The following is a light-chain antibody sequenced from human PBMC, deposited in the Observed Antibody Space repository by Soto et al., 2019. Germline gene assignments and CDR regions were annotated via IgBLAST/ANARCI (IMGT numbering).Light chain of an antibody. CDR1: QGISSA. J-gene: IGKJ4*01. CDR3: QQFNTYPT. Sequence: AIQLTQSPSSLSASVGDRVTITCRASQGISSALAWYQQKPGKAPKLLISHASSLESGVPSRFSDSGSGTDFTLTISSLQPEDFATYHCQQFNTYPTFGGGTKVEIK. V-gene: IGKV1-13*02. CDR2: HAS.